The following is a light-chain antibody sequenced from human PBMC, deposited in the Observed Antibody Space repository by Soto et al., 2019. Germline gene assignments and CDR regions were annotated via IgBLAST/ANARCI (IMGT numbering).Light chain of an antibody. J-gene: IGLJ1*01. CDR1: SSDVGGYNY. CDR2: DVD. Sequence: QSALTQPASVSGSPGQSITISCTGTSSDVGGYNYVSWYQQYPGKAPKVVIYDVDNRPSGVSHRFSGSKSGNTASLIISGLQAEDEADYYCSSYTSSSTRVFGTGTKLTVL. V-gene: IGLV2-14*03. CDR3: SSYTSSSTRV.